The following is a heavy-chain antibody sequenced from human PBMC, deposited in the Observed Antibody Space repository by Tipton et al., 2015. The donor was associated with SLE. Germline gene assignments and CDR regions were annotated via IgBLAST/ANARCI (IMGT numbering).Heavy chain of an antibody. J-gene: IGHJ4*02. CDR2: INHSGST. CDR1: GGSMSSGDYS. V-gene: IGHV4-30-2*01. Sequence: TLSLTCAVSGGSMSSGDYSWSWIRQPPGKGLEWIGEINHSGSTKYNPSLKSRVTISVDTSKNQFSLKLTSVTAADTAVYYCARKIEAVVKHYFDYWGQGPLVAVSS. CDR3: ARKIEAVVKHYFDY.